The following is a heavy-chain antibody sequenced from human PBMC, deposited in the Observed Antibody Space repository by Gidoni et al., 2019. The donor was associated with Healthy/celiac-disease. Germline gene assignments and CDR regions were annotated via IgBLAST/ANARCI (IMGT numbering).Heavy chain of an antibody. CDR2: ISYDGSNK. CDR1: GFTFSRSA. Sequence: QVQLVASGGGVVQPGRSLRLSCAASGFTFSRSAMPWVRQAPGKGLEWVAVISYDGSNKYYADSVKGRFTISRDNSKNTLYLQMNSLRAEDTAVYYCARDDEPTYYYDSSGYLPGYWGQGTLVTVSS. CDR3: ARDDEPTYYYDSSGYLPGY. V-gene: IGHV3-30*04. J-gene: IGHJ4*02. D-gene: IGHD3-22*01.